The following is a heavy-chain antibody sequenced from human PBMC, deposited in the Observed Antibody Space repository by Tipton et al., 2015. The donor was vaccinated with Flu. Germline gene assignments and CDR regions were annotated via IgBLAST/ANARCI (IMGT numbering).Heavy chain of an antibody. CDR1: GGSISGSNYY. J-gene: IGHJ4*02. CDR3: ARVGDYTLKD. V-gene: IGHV4-31*03. CDR2: IHYSGST. D-gene: IGHD4-17*01. Sequence: TLSLTCTVSGGSISGSNYYWSWIRQHPGKGLEWIGYIHYSGSTFYNPSLKSRVIISVDTSKNQFSLNLSSVTAADTAVYYCARVGDYTLKDWGQGTLVTVSS.